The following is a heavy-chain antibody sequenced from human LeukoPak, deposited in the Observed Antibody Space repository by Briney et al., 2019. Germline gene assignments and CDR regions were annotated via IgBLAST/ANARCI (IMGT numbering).Heavy chain of an antibody. CDR1: GGTFSSYA. CDR3: ARVGDYGGNPGKWYSDL. CDR2: IIPIFGTA. J-gene: IGHJ2*01. Sequence: SVKVSCKASGGTFSSYAISWVRQAPGQGLEWMGGIIPIFGTANYAQKFQGRVTITADESTSTAYMELSSLRSEDTAVYYCARVGDYGGNPGKWYSDLWGRGTLVTVSS. D-gene: IGHD4-23*01. V-gene: IGHV1-69*13.